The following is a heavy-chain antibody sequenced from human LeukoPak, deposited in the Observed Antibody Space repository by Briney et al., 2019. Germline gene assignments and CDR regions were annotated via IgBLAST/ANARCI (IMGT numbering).Heavy chain of an antibody. D-gene: IGHD2/OR15-2a*01. V-gene: IGHV4-59*02. CDR1: GVSVSTSH. CDR2: LSYTGKT. J-gene: IGHJ4*02. Sequence: SETLSLTCNVSGVSVSTSHWNWIRQRPGKGLEWIGCLSYTGKTDYNPSLKSRVSISRGSSNNHFSLKLTSVTAADTAVYYCSEGYFEPFDHWGQGILVTVSS. CDR3: SEGYFEPFDH.